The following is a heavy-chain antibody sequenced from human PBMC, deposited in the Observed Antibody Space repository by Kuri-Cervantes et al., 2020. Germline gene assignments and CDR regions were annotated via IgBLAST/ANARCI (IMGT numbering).Heavy chain of an antibody. D-gene: IGHD3-22*01. J-gene: IGHJ4*02. V-gene: IGHV1-46*01. CDR1: GYTFTSYY. Sequence: ASVKVSCKASGYTFTSYYMHWVRQAPGQGLEWMGIINPSGGSTSYAQKFQGRVTMTRDTSTSTVYMELSSLRSEDTVVYYCARDLMIAYFDYWGQGTLVTVSS. CDR2: INPSGGST. CDR3: ARDLMIAYFDY.